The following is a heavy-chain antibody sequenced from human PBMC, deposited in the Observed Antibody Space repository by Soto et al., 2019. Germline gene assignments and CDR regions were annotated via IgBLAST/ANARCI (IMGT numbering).Heavy chain of an antibody. V-gene: IGHV3-74*01. CDR2: INNDGSST. CDR1: GFTFSSYW. Sequence: GVTLRLSCAASGFTFSSYWLHWVRQAPGKGLVWVSRINNDGSSTNYADSVKGRFTISRDNAKNTLYLQINRLRAEDTAVYYCVKRGATDYEAFDIWGQGKMVTVSS. D-gene: IGHD4-17*01. CDR3: VKRGATDYEAFDI. J-gene: IGHJ3*02.